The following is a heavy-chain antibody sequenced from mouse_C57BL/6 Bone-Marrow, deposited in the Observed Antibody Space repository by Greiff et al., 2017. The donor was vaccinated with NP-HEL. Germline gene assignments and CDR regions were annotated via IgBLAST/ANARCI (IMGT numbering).Heavy chain of an antibody. CDR2: IDPSDSYT. J-gene: IGHJ2*01. CDR1: GYTFTSYW. CDR3: ARVIITTVVFDY. Sequence: VKLQQPGAELVRPGTSVKLSCKASGYTFTSYWMHWVKQRPGQGLEWIGVIDPSDSYTNYNQKFKGKATLTVDTSSSTAYMQLSSLTSEDSAVYYCARVIITTVVFDYWGQGTTLTVSS. D-gene: IGHD1-1*01. V-gene: IGHV1-59*01.